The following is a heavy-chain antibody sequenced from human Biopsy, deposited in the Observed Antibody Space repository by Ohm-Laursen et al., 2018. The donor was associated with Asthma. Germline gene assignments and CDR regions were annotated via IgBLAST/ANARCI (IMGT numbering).Heavy chain of an antibody. J-gene: IGHJ4*02. D-gene: IGHD7-27*01. Sequence: TLSLTCTVSGGSMSSSSYYWGWIRQPPGKGLEWMGSISYTGSAYHNPSLKSRVTISVDTSKNHSSLMLSSVTAADTAVYYCARHWDWGSFFDYWGQGTPVTVSS. CDR2: ISYTGSA. CDR3: ARHWDWGSFFDY. V-gene: IGHV4-39*01. CDR1: GGSMSSSSYY.